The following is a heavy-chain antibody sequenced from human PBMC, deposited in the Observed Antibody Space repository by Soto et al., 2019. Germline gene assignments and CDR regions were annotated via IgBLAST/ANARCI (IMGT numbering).Heavy chain of an antibody. CDR2: IYYSGST. V-gene: IGHV4-59*01. J-gene: IGHJ4*02. D-gene: IGHD3-9*01. CDR1: GGSISSYY. Sequence: PSETLSLTCTVSGGSISSYYWSWIRQPPGKGLEWIGYIYYSGSTNYNPSLKSRVTISVDTSKNQFSLKLSSVTAADTAVYYCARTNYYDILPGYYLDYWGQGTLVTVSS. CDR3: ARTNYYDILPGYYLDY.